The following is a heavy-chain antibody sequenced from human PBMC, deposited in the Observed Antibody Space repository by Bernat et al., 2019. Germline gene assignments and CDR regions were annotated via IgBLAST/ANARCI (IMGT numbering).Heavy chain of an antibody. CDR2: ISAYNGNT. Sequence: QVQLVQSGAEVKKPGASVKVSCKASGYTFTSYGISWVRQAPGQGLEWMGWISAYNGNTNYAQKLQGRVTMTTDTSTSTVYMELRSLRSDDTAVYYCARDWNLDYYYYYGMDVWGQGTTVTVSS. V-gene: IGHV1-18*01. CDR1: GYTFTSYG. CDR3: ARDWNLDYYYYYGMDV. D-gene: IGHD1-1*01. J-gene: IGHJ6*02.